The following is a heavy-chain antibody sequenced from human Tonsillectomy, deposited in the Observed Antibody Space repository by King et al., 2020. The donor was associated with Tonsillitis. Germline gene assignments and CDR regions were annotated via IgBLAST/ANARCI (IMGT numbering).Heavy chain of an antibody. V-gene: IGHV3-13*01. D-gene: IGHD3-10*01. CDR2: IGTGDDS. CDR1: GFTFRDYD. J-gene: IGHJ2*01. CDR3: VREGSGWYLDL. Sequence: EVQLVESGGGLVQPGGSLRLSCAASGFTFRDYDFHWVRQVIGKGLEWVSAIGTGDDSYYPESVKGRFTISRDNDRSSLYLQMNSLRAGDTAGYYCVREGSGWYLDLGGRGTLVTVSS.